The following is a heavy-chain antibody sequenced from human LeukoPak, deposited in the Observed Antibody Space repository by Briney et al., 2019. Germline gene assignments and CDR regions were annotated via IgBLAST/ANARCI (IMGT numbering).Heavy chain of an antibody. CDR3: ARDVVAAAGTWDY. V-gene: IGHV4-61*02. Sequence: SQTLSLTCTVSGGSISSGSYYWSWIRQPAGKGLEWIGRIYTSGSTNYNPSLKSRVTMSVDTSKNQFSLKLSSVSAADTAVYYCARDVVAAAGTWDYWGQGTLVTVSS. CDR1: GGSISSGSYY. J-gene: IGHJ4*02. D-gene: IGHD6-13*01. CDR2: IYTSGST.